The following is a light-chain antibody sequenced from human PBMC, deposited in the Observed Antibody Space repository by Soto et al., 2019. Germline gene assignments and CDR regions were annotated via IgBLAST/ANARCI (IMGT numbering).Light chain of an antibody. CDR1: SSNIGSNV. J-gene: IGLJ3*02. CDR2: RND. V-gene: IGLV1-44*01. Sequence: QSVLTQPPSASGTPGQRVTISCSGSSSNIGSNVVNWYQQLPGTAPKLLIYRNDQRPSAFPDRFSGSKSGTSASLAISGLQSEDESDYYCEAWDVRLNAWVFGGGTQLTFL. CDR3: EAWDVRLNAWV.